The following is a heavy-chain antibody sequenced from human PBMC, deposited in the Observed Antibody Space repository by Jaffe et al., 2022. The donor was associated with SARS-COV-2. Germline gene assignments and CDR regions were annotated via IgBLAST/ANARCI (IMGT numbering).Heavy chain of an antibody. V-gene: IGHV1-69*08. D-gene: IGHD3-3*01. CDR1: GGTFSSYT. J-gene: IGHJ6*02. CDR2: IIPILGIA. CDR3: ARDIRITIFGVVMEDRLSGMDV. Sequence: QVQLVQSGAEVKKPGSSVKVSCKASGGTFSSYTISWVRQAPGQGLEWMGRIIPILGIANYAQKFQGRVTITADKSTSTAYMELSSLRSEDTAVYYCARDIRITIFGVVMEDRLSGMDVWGQGTTVTVSS.